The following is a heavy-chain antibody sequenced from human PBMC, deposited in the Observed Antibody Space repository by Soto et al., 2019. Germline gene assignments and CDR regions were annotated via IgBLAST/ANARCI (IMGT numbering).Heavy chain of an antibody. J-gene: IGHJ4*02. V-gene: IGHV4-59*08. CDR3: ARGHSSGWDGYCDY. D-gene: IGHD6-19*01. CDR1: GGSISSYY. CDR2: IYYSGST. Sequence: QVQLQESGPGLVKPSETLSLTCTVSGGSISSYYWSWIRQPPGKGLEWIGYIYYSGSTNYNPSLKSRVTISVDTSKNQFSLKLSSVTAEDTAVYYCARGHSSGWDGYCDYWGQGTLVTVSS.